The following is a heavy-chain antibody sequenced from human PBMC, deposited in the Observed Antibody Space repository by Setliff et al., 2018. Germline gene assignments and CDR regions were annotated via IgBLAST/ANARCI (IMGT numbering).Heavy chain of an antibody. CDR2: IYPGDSDT. D-gene: IGHD2-2*01. CDR1: GYIFTNYW. CDR3: TRHEDRNKCTSSSCYRENDAFDV. V-gene: IGHV5-51*01. J-gene: IGHJ3*01. Sequence: GESLTLSCKASGYIFTNYWIGWVRQMPGKGLEWMGVIYPGDSDTRYSPSFQGQVTISADKSINTAYLQWSSLKASDTAIYYCTRHEDRNKCTSSSCYRENDAFDVWG.